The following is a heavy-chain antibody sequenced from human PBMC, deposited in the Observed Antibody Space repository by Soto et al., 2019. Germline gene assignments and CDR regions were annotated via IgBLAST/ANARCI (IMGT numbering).Heavy chain of an antibody. CDR1: VFTFSSYA. D-gene: IGHD3-22*01. V-gene: IGHV3-23*01. J-gene: IGHJ6*02. CDR3: AKGMIAPLGYYYVMDV. Sequence: GSLRLSCAASVFTFSSYAMNWVRQAPGKGLEWVSAISSSGGSTYYADSVKDRFTISRDNSKNTLYLQMNSLRDEDTAVYYCAKGMIAPLGYYYVMDVWGQGTTVTVSS. CDR2: ISSSGGST.